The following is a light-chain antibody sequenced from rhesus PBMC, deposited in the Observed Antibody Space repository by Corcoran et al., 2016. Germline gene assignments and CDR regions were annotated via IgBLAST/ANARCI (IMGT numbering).Light chain of an antibody. J-gene: IGKJ1*01. CDR1: QAISIW. V-gene: IGKV1-21*01. CDR3: QQHDSAPRT. Sequence: DIQMTQSPSSLSASVGDRVTITCRASQAISIWLAWYQQQPGKAPKLLIYKASAVESGVPSRFSGSGSETEFTLPIGNLQPEDFATYYCQQHDSAPRTFGQGTKVEIK. CDR2: KAS.